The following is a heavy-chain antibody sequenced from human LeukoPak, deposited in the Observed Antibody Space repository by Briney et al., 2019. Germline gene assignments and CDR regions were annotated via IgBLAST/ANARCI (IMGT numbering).Heavy chain of an antibody. CDR2: IYPGDSDT. D-gene: IGHD1-7*01. V-gene: IGHV5-51*01. CDR1: GYSFTSYW. CDR3: ARQSRRTALKYPYRITGTTCYFDY. J-gene: IGHJ4*02. Sequence: GESLKISCKGSGYSFTSYWIGWVRQMPGKGLEWMGIIYPGDSDTRYSPSFQGQVTISADKSISTAYLQWSSLKASDTAMYYCARQSRRTALKYPYRITGTTCYFDYWGQGTLVTISS.